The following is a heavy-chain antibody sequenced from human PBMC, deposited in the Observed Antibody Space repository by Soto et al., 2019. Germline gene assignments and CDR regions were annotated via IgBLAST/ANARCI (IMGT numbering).Heavy chain of an antibody. Sequence: GGSLRLSCAASGFTFSTYSMNWVRQAPGKGLEWVASINRDSAYIYYADSVKGRFTISRDNTRNSLFLQMNSLRADDTAVYYCGRDLPTGTTGAPPDYWGQGTLVTVSS. CDR1: GFTFSTYS. CDR3: GRDLPTGTTGAPPDY. CDR2: INRDSAYI. D-gene: IGHD1-7*01. V-gene: IGHV3-21*01. J-gene: IGHJ4*02.